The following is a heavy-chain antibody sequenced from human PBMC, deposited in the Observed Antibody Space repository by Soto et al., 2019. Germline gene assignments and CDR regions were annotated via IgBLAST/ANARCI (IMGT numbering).Heavy chain of an antibody. J-gene: IGHJ4*02. CDR3: ARQPGYYDILTGYSTYYFDY. CDR1: GGSISSYY. V-gene: IGHV4-59*08. CDR2: IYYRGNT. D-gene: IGHD3-9*01. Sequence: SETLSLTCTVSGGSISSYYWNWIRQPPGKGLEWIGYIYYRGNTNYNPSLKSRVTISVDTSKNQFSLKLSSVTAADTAVYYCARQPGYYDILTGYSTYYFDYWGQGPLVTLSS.